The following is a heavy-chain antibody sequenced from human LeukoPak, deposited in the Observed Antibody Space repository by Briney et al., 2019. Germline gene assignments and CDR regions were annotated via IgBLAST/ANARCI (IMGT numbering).Heavy chain of an antibody. V-gene: IGHV3-30*02. J-gene: IGHJ4*02. D-gene: IGHD3-10*01. CDR3: AKEWYVGSPPDY. CDR2: IRFDGSNN. Sequence: GGSLRLSCGVSGLIFSDYGMHWVRQAPGKGLEWVASIRFDGSNNYYADSVKGRFTISRDNSRNTLYLQMTSLRPEDTALYYCAKEWYVGSPPDYWGQGTQVTVSS. CDR1: GLIFSDYG.